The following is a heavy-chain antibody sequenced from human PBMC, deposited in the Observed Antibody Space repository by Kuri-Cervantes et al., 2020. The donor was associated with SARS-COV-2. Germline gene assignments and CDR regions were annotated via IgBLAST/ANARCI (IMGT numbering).Heavy chain of an antibody. CDR1: GFTFSSYS. J-gene: IGHJ3*02. Sequence: GESLKISCAASGFTFSSYSMNWVRQAPGKGLEWVSSISSSSSYIYYADSVKGRFTISRDNAKNSLYLQMNSPRAEDTAVYYCARDWAGTEGFDAFDIWGQGTMVTVSS. V-gene: IGHV3-21*01. CDR2: ISSSSSYI. D-gene: IGHD3/OR15-3a*01. CDR3: ARDWAGTEGFDAFDI.